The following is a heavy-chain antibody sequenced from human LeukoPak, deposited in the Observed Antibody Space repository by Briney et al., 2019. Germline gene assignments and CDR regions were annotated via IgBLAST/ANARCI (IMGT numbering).Heavy chain of an antibody. Sequence: GGSLRLSCAASGFTVSSSYMSWVRQAPGKGLEWVSLIYSGGSTYYAASVKGRFTISRDNSKNTLYLQMNSLRPEDTAVYYCAKGYNYAYEYWGQGTLVTVAS. J-gene: IGHJ4*02. CDR1: GFTVSSSY. CDR2: IYSGGST. V-gene: IGHV3-53*01. D-gene: IGHD5-18*01. CDR3: AKGYNYAYEY.